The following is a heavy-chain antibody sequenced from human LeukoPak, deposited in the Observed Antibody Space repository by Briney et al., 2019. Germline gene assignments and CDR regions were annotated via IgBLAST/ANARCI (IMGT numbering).Heavy chain of an antibody. CDR2: IKQDGSEK. Sequence: GGSLRLSCAASGFTFSSYWMSWVRQAPGKGLEWVANIKQDGSEKYYVDSVKGRFTISRDNAKNSLYLQMNSLRAEDTAVYYCARRPGIAAAGERRYYYYYYMDVWGKGTTVIVSS. V-gene: IGHV3-7*01. CDR3: ARRPGIAAAGERRYYYYYYMDV. D-gene: IGHD6-13*01. CDR1: GFTFSSYW. J-gene: IGHJ6*03.